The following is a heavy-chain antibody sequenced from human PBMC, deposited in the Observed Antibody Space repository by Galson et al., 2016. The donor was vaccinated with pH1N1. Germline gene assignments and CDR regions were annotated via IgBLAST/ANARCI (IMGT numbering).Heavy chain of an antibody. CDR3: ARRPGIAVPCLLDF. Sequence: YLRLSCAASGFTFGDYGMTWVRQAPGKGLEWVASINYIGGNIAYADSMKGRFTISRDNAKSSLYLQMNSMRAEDTALYYCARRPGIAVPCLLDFWGQGTLVIVSS. J-gene: IGHJ4*02. CDR1: GFTFGDYG. CDR2: INYIGGNI. V-gene: IGHV3-20*04. D-gene: IGHD6-19*01.